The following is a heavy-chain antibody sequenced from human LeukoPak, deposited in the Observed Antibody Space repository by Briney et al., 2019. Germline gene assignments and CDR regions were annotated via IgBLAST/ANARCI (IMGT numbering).Heavy chain of an antibody. J-gene: IGHJ5*02. CDR2: IFPIFGTA. Sequence: ASVKVSCKASGGTFSSYAISWVRQAPGQGLEWMGGIFPIFGTANYAQKFQGRVTITADESTSTAYMELSSLRSEDTAVYYCARDHMTRPLDYGDYVGNWFDPWGQGTLVTVSS. V-gene: IGHV1-69*01. D-gene: IGHD4-17*01. CDR1: GGTFSSYA. CDR3: ARDHMTRPLDYGDYVGNWFDP.